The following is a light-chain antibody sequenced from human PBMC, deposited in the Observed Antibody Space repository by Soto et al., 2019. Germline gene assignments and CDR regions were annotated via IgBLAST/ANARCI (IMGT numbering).Light chain of an antibody. CDR2: DTD. J-gene: IGLJ2*01. CDR1: TGPVTSGHY. V-gene: IGLV7-46*01. CDR3: LLSYSGTRVL. Sequence: QAVVTQEPSVTVSPGGTVTLTCGSTTGPVTSGHYPYWLQQKPGQAPTTLIYDTDNKNSWTPARFAGSILGGKAVLTLSGAQPEDEADHYCLLSYSGTRVLFGAGTKVTVL.